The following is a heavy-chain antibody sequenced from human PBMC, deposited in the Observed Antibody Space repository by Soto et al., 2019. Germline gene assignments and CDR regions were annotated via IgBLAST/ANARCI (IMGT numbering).Heavy chain of an antibody. D-gene: IGHD7-27*01. CDR2: IYWDDDK. Sequence: QITLKESGPTLVKPTQTLTLTCTFSGFSLRTSEVGVGWIRQPPGKALEWLALIYWDDDKRSRPCLKSRLTITKDTSKNQVALTMTNMDPVDTATYYCAHFQLGARLFDYWGRGTLVTVSS. V-gene: IGHV2-5*02. CDR1: GFSLRTSEVG. J-gene: IGHJ4*02. CDR3: AHFQLGARLFDY.